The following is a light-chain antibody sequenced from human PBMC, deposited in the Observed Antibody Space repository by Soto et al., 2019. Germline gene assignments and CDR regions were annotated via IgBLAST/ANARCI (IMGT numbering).Light chain of an antibody. V-gene: IGKV1-9*01. Sequence: DIPLTQSPSFLSASVGDRVTITCRASQGISSYLAWYQQKPGKAPKLLIYAASTLQSGVPSRFSGSGSGTEFTLTISSLQPEDFATYYCQQLSGAFGPGTKVDIK. CDR3: QQLSGA. CDR1: QGISSY. J-gene: IGKJ3*01. CDR2: AAS.